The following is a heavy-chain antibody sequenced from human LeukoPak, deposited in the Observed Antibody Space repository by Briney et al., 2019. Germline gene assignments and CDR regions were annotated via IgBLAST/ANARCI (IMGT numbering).Heavy chain of an antibody. D-gene: IGHD2-21*02. CDR2: INHSGST. CDR3: ARGPTHAYCGGDCYSFPYYYYYMDV. CDR1: GGSFSGYY. Sequence: KPSETPSLTCAVYGGSFSGYYWSWIRQPPGKGLEWIGEINHSGSTNYNPSLKSRVTISVDTSKNQFSLRLSSVAAADTAVYYCARGPTHAYCGGDCYSFPYYYYYMDVWGKGTTVTVSS. J-gene: IGHJ6*03. V-gene: IGHV4-34*01.